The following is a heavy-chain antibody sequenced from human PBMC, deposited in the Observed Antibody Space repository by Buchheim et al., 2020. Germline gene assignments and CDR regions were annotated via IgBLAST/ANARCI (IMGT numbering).Heavy chain of an antibody. CDR1: GFTFSGYG. D-gene: IGHD3-3*01. V-gene: IGHV3-33*03. J-gene: IGHJ4*02. Sequence: QVQLVESGGGVVQPGRSLGLSCSASGFTFSGYGMHWVRQAPGKGLEWVARIWFDGSAEEYADFVKGRFSISRDNAKNSLYLQMNNLRAEDTAVYYCVGGVGLGGYWGQGTL. CDR2: IWFDGSAE. CDR3: VGGVGLGGY.